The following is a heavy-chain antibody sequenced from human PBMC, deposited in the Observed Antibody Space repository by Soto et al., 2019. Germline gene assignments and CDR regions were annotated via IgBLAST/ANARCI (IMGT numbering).Heavy chain of an antibody. J-gene: IGHJ6*02. Sequence: QVQLVQSGAEVKKPGSSVKVSCKASGGTFSSYAISWVRQAPGQGLEWMGGIIPIFGTANYAQKFQGRVTITADESTRTAYMELSSQRSEDTAVYYCAGPTYYDILTGYPIPYGMDVWGQGTTVTVSS. CDR2: IIPIFGTA. CDR1: GGTFSSYA. V-gene: IGHV1-69*01. CDR3: AGPTYYDILTGYPIPYGMDV. D-gene: IGHD3-9*01.